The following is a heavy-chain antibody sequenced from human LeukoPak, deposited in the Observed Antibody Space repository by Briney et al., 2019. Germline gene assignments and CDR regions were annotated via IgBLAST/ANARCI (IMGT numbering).Heavy chain of an antibody. D-gene: IGHD1-1*01. Sequence: SVKVSCKASGGTFSSYAISWVRQAPGQGLEWMGGIIPIFGTANYAQKFQGRVTITTDESTSTAYMELSSLRSEDTAVYYCARERGYNALFDYWGQGTLVTVSS. CDR2: IIPIFGTA. V-gene: IGHV1-69*05. J-gene: IGHJ4*02. CDR3: ARERGYNALFDY. CDR1: GGTFSSYA.